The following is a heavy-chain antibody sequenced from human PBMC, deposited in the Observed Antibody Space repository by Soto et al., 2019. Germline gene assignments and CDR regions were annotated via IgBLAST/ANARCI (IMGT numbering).Heavy chain of an antibody. D-gene: IGHD6-6*01. CDR3: ASGIRSVLDY. V-gene: IGHV3-33*01. J-gene: IGHJ4*02. CDR2: ISNDENIK. CDR1: GFTFSNFG. Sequence: PGGSLRLSCVASGFTFSNFGMHWVRQAPGKGLEWVAVISNDENIKQYAESVRGRFAISRDNSKNTLYLQMPSLRAEDTAIYYCASGIRSVLDYCGQGTLLTGSS.